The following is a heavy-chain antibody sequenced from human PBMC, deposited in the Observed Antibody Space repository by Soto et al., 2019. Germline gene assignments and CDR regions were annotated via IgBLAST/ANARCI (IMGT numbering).Heavy chain of an antibody. CDR2: VDPNGGGS. D-gene: IGHD4-17*01. CDR3: ATWVDYGDFEGFDF. V-gene: IGHV1-2*04. CDR1: GYSFTDYK. J-gene: IGHJ4*02. Sequence: ASVRVSCKTSGYSFTDYKLHWVRQAPGQGLEWMGWVDPNGGGSNSAQKFQGSVTMTWDTSITTAYLDLTRLTTNDTATYFCATWVDYGDFEGFDFWGQGTLVTVSS.